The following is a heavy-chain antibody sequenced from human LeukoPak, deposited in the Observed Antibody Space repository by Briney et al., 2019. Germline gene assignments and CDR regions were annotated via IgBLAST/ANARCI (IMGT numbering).Heavy chain of an antibody. CDR1: GGSISSYY. CDR3: ARQQLSQLYYFDY. J-gene: IGHJ4*02. CDR2: IYYSGIT. V-gene: IGHV4-59*01. Sequence: SETLSLTCTVSGGSISSYYWSWVRQPPGKGREWSGYIYYSGITNYNPSLKSRVTISVDTSKNQFSLNLSSVTAADTAVYYCARQQLSQLYYFDYWGQGTLVTVSS. D-gene: IGHD6-13*01.